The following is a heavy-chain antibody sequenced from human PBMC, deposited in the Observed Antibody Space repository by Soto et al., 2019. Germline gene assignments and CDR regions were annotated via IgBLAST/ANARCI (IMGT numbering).Heavy chain of an antibody. CDR1: GGSLSSYY. V-gene: IGHV4-59*08. CDR3: ARLSYGDYSYYFDY. D-gene: IGHD4-17*01. J-gene: IGHJ4*02. CDR2: IYYSGST. Sequence: SETLSLTCTVSGGSLSSYYWSWIRPPPGKGLEWIGYIYYSGSTNYNPSLKSRVTISVDTSKNQFSLKLSSVTAADTAVYYCARLSYGDYSYYFDYWGQGTLVTVSS.